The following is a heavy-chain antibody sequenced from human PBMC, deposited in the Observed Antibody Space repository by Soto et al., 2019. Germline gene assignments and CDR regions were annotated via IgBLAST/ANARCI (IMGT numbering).Heavy chain of an antibody. CDR2: INSDGSST. CDR1: GFTFSSYW. D-gene: IGHD6-6*01. CDR3: ARDPSYSSSSWPDNWFDP. Sequence: PGGSLRLSCAASGFTFSSYWMHWVRQAPGKGLVWVSRINSDGSSTRYADSVKGRFTISRDNAKNTLYLQMNSLRAEDTAVYYFARDPSYSSSSWPDNWFDPWGQGTLVTVSS. V-gene: IGHV3-74*01. J-gene: IGHJ5*02.